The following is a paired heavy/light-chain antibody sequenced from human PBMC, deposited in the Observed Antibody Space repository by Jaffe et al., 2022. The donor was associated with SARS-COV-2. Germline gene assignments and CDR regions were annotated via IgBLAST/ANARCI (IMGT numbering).Light chain of an antibody. CDR2: GDN. V-gene: IGLV1-44*01. Sequence: QSVLTQPPSASGAPGQRVTISCSGRSSVIASDEVNWYQHVPGTAPKLLIHGDNERPSGVPDRFSGSKSGTSASLDISALQSEDEADYYCTAWDDSLNAVVFGGGTKLTVL. CDR1: SSVIASDE. J-gene: IGLJ2*01. CDR3: TAWDDSLNAVV.
Heavy chain of an antibody. V-gene: IGHV5-51*01. CDR2: IYPGDSDT. CDR3: ARRSCGDCRPAHYFYKMDV. D-gene: IGHD2-21*02. Sequence: EVQLVQSGPEVRKPGESLKISCKAFGYSFTNSWIAWVRHVPGRGLEWVGIIYPGDSDTRYSPSLRGQVTISADRSSSTAYLQWHSLKASDTAIYYCARRSCGDCRPAHYFYKMDVWGKGTTVTVSS. J-gene: IGHJ6*03. CDR1: GYSFTNSW.